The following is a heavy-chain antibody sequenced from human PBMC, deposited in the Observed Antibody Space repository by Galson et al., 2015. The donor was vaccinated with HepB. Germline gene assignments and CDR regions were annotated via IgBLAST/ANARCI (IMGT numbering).Heavy chain of an antibody. CDR1: GFTFSSYA. CDR3: ARDHGAGGAFDF. J-gene: IGHJ3*01. CDR2: ISYDGSNK. Sequence: SLRLSCAASGFTFSSYAMHWVRQAPGKGLEWVAVISYDGSNKYYADSVKGRFTISRDNSKNTLYLQMNSLRAEDTAVYYCARDHGAGGAFDFWGQGTMVTVSS. V-gene: IGHV3-30-3*01. D-gene: IGHD1-26*01.